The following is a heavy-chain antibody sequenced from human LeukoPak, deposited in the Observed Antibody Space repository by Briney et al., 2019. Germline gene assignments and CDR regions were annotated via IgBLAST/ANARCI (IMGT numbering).Heavy chain of an antibody. D-gene: IGHD1-20*01. CDR3: AKDSPRITGTIDY. J-gene: IGHJ4*02. Sequence: PGGSLRLSCAASGFTFSSYGMHWVRQAPGKGLEWVAFIRYDGSNKYYADSVKGRFTISRDNSKNTLYLQMNSLRAEDTAVYYCAKDSPRITGTIDYWGQGTLVTVSS. CDR1: GFTFSSYG. V-gene: IGHV3-30*02. CDR2: IRYDGSNK.